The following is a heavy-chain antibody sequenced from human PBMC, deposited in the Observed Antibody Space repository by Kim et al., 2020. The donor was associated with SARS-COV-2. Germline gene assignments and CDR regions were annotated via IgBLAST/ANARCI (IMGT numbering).Heavy chain of an antibody. CDR3: AKPLKPRGLGLAFDY. V-gene: IGHV3-23*01. J-gene: IGHJ4*02. CDR1: GFTFSSYA. CDR2: ISGSGGST. D-gene: IGHD6-19*01. Sequence: GGSLRLSCAASGFTFSSYAMSWVRQAPGKGLEWVSAISGSGGSTYYADSVKGRFTISRDNSKNTLYLQMNSLRAEDTAVYYCAKPLKPRGLGLAFDYWGQGTLVTVSS.